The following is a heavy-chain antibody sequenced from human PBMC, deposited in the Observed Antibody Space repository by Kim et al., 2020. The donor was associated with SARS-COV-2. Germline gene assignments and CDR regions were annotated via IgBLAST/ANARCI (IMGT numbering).Heavy chain of an antibody. CDR3: ARRGGSGTYLVDY. D-gene: IGHD1-26*01. CDR1: GYSFTSYW. CDR2: INPYDSNT. Sequence: GESLKISCKGSGYSFTSYWIGWVRQMPGKGLEWMGTINPYDSNTKYSPSFQGQVTFSADKSISTAFLQWNSLQASDTAMYYCARRGGSGTYLVDYWGQGT. J-gene: IGHJ4*02. V-gene: IGHV5-51*01.